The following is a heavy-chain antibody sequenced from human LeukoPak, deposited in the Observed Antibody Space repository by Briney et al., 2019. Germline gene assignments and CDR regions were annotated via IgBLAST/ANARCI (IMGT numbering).Heavy chain of an antibody. Sequence: GASVKVSCKASGYTFTSYYMHWVRQAPGQGLEWMGIINPSGGSTNYAQKFQGRVTITADESTSTAYMELSSLRSEDTAVYYCAGRQYYYDSSGYSLNGYYYYYMDVWGKGTTVTISS. CDR2: INPSGGST. V-gene: IGHV1-46*01. CDR1: GYTFTSYY. J-gene: IGHJ6*03. CDR3: AGRQYYYDSSGYSLNGYYYYYMDV. D-gene: IGHD3-22*01.